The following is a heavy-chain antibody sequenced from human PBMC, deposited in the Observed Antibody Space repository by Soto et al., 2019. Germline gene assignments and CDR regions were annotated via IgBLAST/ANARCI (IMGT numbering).Heavy chain of an antibody. CDR2: IRGSGGST. V-gene: IGHV3-23*01. CDR3: AKRAAGTSFDS. Sequence: EVQLLESGGGLVQPGGSLRLSCAASAFTFNNYAMSWVRQAPGKGLEWVSVIRGSGGSTYYADSVKGRFTISRDNSKNTLYLQMNSLRAEDTAVYYCAKRAAGTSFDSWGQGTLVTVSS. CDR1: AFTFNNYA. D-gene: IGHD6-13*01. J-gene: IGHJ4*02.